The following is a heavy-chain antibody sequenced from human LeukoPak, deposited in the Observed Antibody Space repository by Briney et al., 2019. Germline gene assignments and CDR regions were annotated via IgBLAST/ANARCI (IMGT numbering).Heavy chain of an antibody. Sequence: GGSLRLSCAASGFTFSSYGMHWVRQAPGKGLEWVAVISYDGSNKYYADSVKGRFTISRDNSKNTLYLQMNSLRAEDTAVYYCAKVEMATITAYYFDYWGQGTLVTVSS. CDR2: ISYDGSNK. V-gene: IGHV3-30*18. CDR3: AKVEMATITAYYFDY. J-gene: IGHJ4*02. CDR1: GFTFSSYG. D-gene: IGHD5-24*01.